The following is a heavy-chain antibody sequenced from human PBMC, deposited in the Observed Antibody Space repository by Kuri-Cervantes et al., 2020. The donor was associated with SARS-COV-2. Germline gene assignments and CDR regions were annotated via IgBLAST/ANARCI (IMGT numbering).Heavy chain of an antibody. CDR2: ISAYNGNT. V-gene: IGHV1-18*01. Sequence: ASVKVSCKASGYTFTSYGISWVRQAPGQGLEWMGWISAYNGNTNYAQKLQGRVIMTTDTSTSTAYMELRSLRSDDTAVYYCAREVEMATIGPVDYYMDVWGKGTTVTVSS. CDR3: AREVEMATIGPVDYYMDV. D-gene: IGHD5-24*01. CDR1: GYTFTSYG. J-gene: IGHJ6*03.